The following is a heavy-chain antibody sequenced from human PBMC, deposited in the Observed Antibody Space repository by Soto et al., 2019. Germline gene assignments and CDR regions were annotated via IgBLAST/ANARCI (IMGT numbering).Heavy chain of an antibody. J-gene: IGHJ3*02. CDR3: TTDFTIFGVVTYLDAFDI. Sequence: GGALRLSCAASGFTFSNAWVNWVRQAPGKGLEWVGRIKSKTDGGTTDYAAPVKGRFTISRDDSKNTLYLQMNSLKTEDTAVYYCTTDFTIFGVVTYLDAFDIWGEGTMVTVSS. CDR2: IKSKTDGGTT. D-gene: IGHD3-3*01. CDR1: GFTFSNAW. V-gene: IGHV3-15*07.